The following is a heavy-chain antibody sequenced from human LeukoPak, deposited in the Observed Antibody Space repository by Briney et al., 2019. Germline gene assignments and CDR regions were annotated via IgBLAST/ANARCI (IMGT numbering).Heavy chain of an antibody. J-gene: IGHJ4*02. CDR2: VSGSGDNT. D-gene: IGHD4-11*01. V-gene: IGHV3-23*01. Sequence: GGSLRLSCAASGFTFNNYAMTWVRQAPGKGLEWVSVVSGSGDNTNYADSVKGRFTISRDNSKNTLFLQMNSLRTEDTAVYFCARWGNDYSQFDSWGQGTLVTVSS. CDR3: ARWGNDYSQFDS. CDR1: GFTFNNYA.